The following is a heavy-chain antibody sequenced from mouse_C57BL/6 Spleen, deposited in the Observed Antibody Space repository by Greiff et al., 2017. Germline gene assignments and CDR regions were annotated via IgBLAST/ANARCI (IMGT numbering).Heavy chain of an antibody. V-gene: IGHV1-64*01. Sequence: VQLQQPGAELVKPGASVKLSCKASGYTFTSYWMHWVKQRPGQGLELIGMIHPNSGSTNYNEKFKSKATLAVDKSSSTPYMQLSSLTSEDSAVYYCARQGYGSSYEWYFDVWGTGTTVTVSS. CDR1: GYTFTSYW. J-gene: IGHJ1*03. CDR3: ARQGYGSSYEWYFDV. D-gene: IGHD1-1*01. CDR2: IHPNSGST.